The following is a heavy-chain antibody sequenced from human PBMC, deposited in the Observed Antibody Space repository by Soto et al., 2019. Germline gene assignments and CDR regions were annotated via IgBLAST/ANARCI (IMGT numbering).Heavy chain of an antibody. CDR3: VRDLSIGGFADY. J-gene: IGHJ4*02. CDR2: ISGSGGST. Sequence: GGSLRLSCAASGFTFSSYAMSWVRQAPGKGLEWVSAISGSGGSTYYADSVKGRFTISRDNAKDTLNLQMNNLRAGDTAVYYCVRDLSIGGFADYWGQGILVTVSS. V-gene: IGHV3-23*01. D-gene: IGHD2-15*01. CDR1: GFTFSSYA.